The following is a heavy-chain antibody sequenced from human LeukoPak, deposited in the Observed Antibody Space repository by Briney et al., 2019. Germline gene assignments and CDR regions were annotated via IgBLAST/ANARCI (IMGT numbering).Heavy chain of an antibody. Sequence: GRSLRLSCAASGFTFDDYAMHWVRQAPGKGLEWVSGISWNSGSIGYADSVKGRFTISRDNAKNSLYLQMNSLRAEDTALYYCAKDIMRLLQSAFDIWGQGTMVTVSS. D-gene: IGHD2-15*01. J-gene: IGHJ3*02. CDR1: GFTFDDYA. V-gene: IGHV3-9*01. CDR3: AKDIMRLLQSAFDI. CDR2: ISWNSGSI.